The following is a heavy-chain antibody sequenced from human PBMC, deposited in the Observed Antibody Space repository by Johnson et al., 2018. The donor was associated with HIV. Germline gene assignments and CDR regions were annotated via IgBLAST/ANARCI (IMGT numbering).Heavy chain of an antibody. CDR2: ISRSGSTI. J-gene: IGHJ3*02. D-gene: IGHD4-17*01. CDR3: ARPADYGDYSRDAFDI. Sequence: QMQLVESGGGLVKPGGSLRLSCAASGFTFSEYYMTWIRQAPGKGLEWVSYISRSGSTIYYADSVKGRFTISRDNAKNSLYLQMNSLRVEDTALYYCARPADYGDYSRDAFDIWGQGTMVTVSS. V-gene: IGHV3-11*04. CDR1: GFTFSEYY.